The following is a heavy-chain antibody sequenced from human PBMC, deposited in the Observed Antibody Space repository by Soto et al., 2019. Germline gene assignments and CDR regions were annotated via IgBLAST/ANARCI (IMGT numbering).Heavy chain of an antibody. J-gene: IGHJ4*02. CDR2: ISGSGGST. CDR1: GFTFGDYA. V-gene: IGHV3-23*01. Sequence: PGGSLRLSCTASGFTFGDYAMSWFRQAPGKGLEWVSAISGSGGSTYYADSVKGRFTISRDSSKNTLYLQMNSLRSEDTAVYYCARDEVTTVPRQNFDYWGQGTLVTVSS. CDR3: ARDEVTTVPRQNFDY. D-gene: IGHD4-17*01.